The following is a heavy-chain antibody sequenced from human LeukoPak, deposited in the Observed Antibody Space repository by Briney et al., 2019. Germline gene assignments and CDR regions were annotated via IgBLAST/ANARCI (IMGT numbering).Heavy chain of an antibody. Sequence: ASVKVSCKASGYTFTSYAMNWVRQAPGQGLEWMGWINTNTGNPTYAQGFTGRFVFSLDTSVSTAYLQISSLKAEDTAVYYCARDPPIGYCSGGSCYHDYWGQGTLVTVSS. V-gene: IGHV7-4-1*02. J-gene: IGHJ4*02. CDR3: ARDPPIGYCSGGSCYHDY. D-gene: IGHD2-15*01. CDR1: GYTFTSYA. CDR2: INTNTGNP.